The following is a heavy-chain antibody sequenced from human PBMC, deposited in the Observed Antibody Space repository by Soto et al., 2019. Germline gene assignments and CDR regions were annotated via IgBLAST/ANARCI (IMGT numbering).Heavy chain of an antibody. CDR2: INPSGGST. V-gene: IGHV1-46*03. Sequence: ASVKVSCKASGYTFTSYYMHWVRQAPGQGLEWMGIINPSGGSTSYAQKFQGRVTMTRDTSTSTVYMELSSLRSEDTAVYYCAREVGSSAPSSGNDYWGQGTLVTVSS. J-gene: IGHJ4*02. D-gene: IGHD6-19*01. CDR3: AREVGSSAPSSGNDY. CDR1: GYTFTSYY.